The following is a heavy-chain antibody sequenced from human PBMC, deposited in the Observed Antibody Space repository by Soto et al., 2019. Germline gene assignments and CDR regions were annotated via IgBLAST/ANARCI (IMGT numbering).Heavy chain of an antibody. CDR3: ARQQLSYYYYYGMDV. CDR2: IYSGGST. J-gene: IGHJ6*02. CDR1: GFTVSSNY. Sequence: PGGSLRLSCAASGFTVSSNYMSWVRQAPGKGLEWVSVIYSGGSTYYADSVKGRFTISRDNSKNTLYLQMNSLRAEDTAVYYCARQQLSYYYYYGMDVWGQGTTVTVSS. D-gene: IGHD6-13*01. V-gene: IGHV3-53*01.